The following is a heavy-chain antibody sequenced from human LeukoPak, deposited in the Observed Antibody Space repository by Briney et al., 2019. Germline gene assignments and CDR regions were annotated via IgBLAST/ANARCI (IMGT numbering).Heavy chain of an antibody. CDR2: IDHSGST. CDR1: GGSFTGYY. J-gene: IGHJ4*02. V-gene: IGHV4-34*01. Sequence: SETLSLTCAVYGGSFTGYYWSWIRQPPGKGLEWIGEIDHSGSTNYNPSLKSRVTISVDTSKNQFSLELSSVTAADTAVYYCASSNHFWSGYYLLDYWGQGTLVAVSS. CDR3: ASSNHFWSGYYLLDY. D-gene: IGHD3-3*02.